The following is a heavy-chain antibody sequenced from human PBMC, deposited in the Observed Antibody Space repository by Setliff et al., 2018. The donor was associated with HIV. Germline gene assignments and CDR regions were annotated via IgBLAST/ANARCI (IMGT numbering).Heavy chain of an antibody. CDR1: GGSISSSGYY. CDR2: IYYGGST. V-gene: IGHV4-39*01. Sequence: SETLSLTCTVSGGSISSSGYYWGWIRQPPGKGLEWIGTIYYGGSTYYNPSLKSRVTISVDTSKNQFSLKLSSVTAADTAVYYCAGFPLSSSWYFYWGQGTLVTVSS. CDR3: AGFPLSSSWYFY. D-gene: IGHD6-13*01. J-gene: IGHJ4*02.